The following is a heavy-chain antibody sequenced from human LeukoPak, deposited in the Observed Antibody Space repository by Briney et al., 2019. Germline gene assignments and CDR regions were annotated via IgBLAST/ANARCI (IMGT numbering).Heavy chain of an antibody. V-gene: IGHV3-30-3*01. CDR2: ISYGGSNK. J-gene: IGHJ6*02. CDR1: GFTFSSYA. D-gene: IGHD4-17*01. CDR3: ARDLGYGDTYGMDV. Sequence: PGRSLRLSCAASGFTFSSYAMHWVRQAPGKGLEWVAVISYGGSNKYYADSVKGRFTISRDNSKNTLYLQMNSLRAEDTAVYYCARDLGYGDTYGMDVWGQGTTVTVSS.